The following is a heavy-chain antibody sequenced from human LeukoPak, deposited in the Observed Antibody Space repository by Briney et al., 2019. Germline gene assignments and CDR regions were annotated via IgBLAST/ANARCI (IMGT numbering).Heavy chain of an antibody. Sequence: GGSLRLSCAASGFTFSSYSMNWVRQAPGKGLEWVSSISSSSSYIYYADSVKGRFTISRDNAKNSLYLQMNSLRAEDTAVYYCARDGYSFGHDFDYWGQGTLVTVSS. CDR2: ISSSSSYI. V-gene: IGHV3-21*01. J-gene: IGHJ4*02. CDR1: GFTFSSYS. D-gene: IGHD5-18*01. CDR3: ARDGYSFGHDFDY.